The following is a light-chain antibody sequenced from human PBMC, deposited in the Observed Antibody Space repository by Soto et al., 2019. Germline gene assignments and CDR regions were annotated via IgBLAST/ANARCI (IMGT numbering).Light chain of an antibody. CDR1: QSISNY. J-gene: IGKJ4*01. CDR2: TAS. CDR3: QQSHSTPLT. Sequence: DIQMTQSPSSLSASVGDRVTITCRASQSISNYLNWYQQKPGTAPKLLIYTASSLQSGVPSRFSGSGSGTDFTLTTSSLQPEDFATYYCQQSHSTPLTFGGGTKVDIK. V-gene: IGKV1-39*01.